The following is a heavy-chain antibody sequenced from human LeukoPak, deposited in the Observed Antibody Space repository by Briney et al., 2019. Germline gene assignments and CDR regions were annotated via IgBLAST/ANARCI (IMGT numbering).Heavy chain of an antibody. CDR1: GFTFSSYA. D-gene: IGHD4-17*01. J-gene: IGHJ6*02. CDR2: IAFDGSNA. CDR3: SRGRYGDYSRSGYYYGMDV. Sequence: GGSLRLSCVASGFTFSSYAMHWVRQAPGKGLEWVAVIAFDGSNALYADSVKGRFTISRDISKSTLCLEMNSLKAEDSAIYYCSRGRYGDYSRSGYYYGMDVWGQGTTVTVSS. V-gene: IGHV3-30-3*01.